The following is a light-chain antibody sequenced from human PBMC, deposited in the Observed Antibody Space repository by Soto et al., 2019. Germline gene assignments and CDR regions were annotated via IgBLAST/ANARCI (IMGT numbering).Light chain of an antibody. CDR2: GAS. Sequence: EIVMTQSPATLPVSPGERATLSCKASQSVSSDLAWYQQKPGQAPRLLIFGASTRATAIPDRFSGSGSGTDFTLTISSLQIEDFAFYSCLQYNKWPRAFGQGTKVEIK. CDR1: QSVSSD. V-gene: IGKV3-15*01. CDR3: LQYNKWPRA. J-gene: IGKJ1*01.